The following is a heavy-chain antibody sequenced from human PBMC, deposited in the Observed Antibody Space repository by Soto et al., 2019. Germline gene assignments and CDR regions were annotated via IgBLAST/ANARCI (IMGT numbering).Heavy chain of an antibody. CDR1: GGSISSGGYF. V-gene: IGHV4-30-2*01. D-gene: IGHD5-12*01. J-gene: IGHJ4*02. CDR2: IYHSGST. Sequence: QLQLQESGSGLVKPSQTLSLTCAVSGGSISSGGYFWSWIRQPPGKGLEWIGYIYHSGSTYYNPSLQSRVTISVDRSQHQSSLTLSSVTAAHTDVYYCLGGYRTSYDYWGQGTLVTVSS. CDR3: LGGYRTSYDY.